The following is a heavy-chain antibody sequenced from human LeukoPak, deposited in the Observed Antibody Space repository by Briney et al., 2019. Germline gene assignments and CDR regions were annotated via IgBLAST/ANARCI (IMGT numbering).Heavy chain of an antibody. D-gene: IGHD6-13*01. CDR2: ISGSGGRT. CDR1: GFTFSIYA. Sequence: GGSLRLSCAASGFTFSIYAMSWVRQAPGKGLEWVSAISGSGGRTYYADSVKGRFTFSRDNSKNTLSLQMNSLRLEDTAVYYCVKGDREGAAGGTGFDYWGQGTLVTVSS. CDR3: VKGDREGAAGGTGFDY. J-gene: IGHJ4*02. V-gene: IGHV3-23*01.